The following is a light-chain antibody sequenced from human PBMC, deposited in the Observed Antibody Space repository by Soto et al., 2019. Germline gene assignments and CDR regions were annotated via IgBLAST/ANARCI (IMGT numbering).Light chain of an antibody. CDR1: QTVSSS. Sequence: IRTNEAPALLSGSLGDSVPLTCRASQTVSSSLAWYQQKPGKAPKLLIYKASTWKSGVPARFSGSGSGTEFTLTISSLEPEDFAPYYCQQHINYPVTFGGGTKVDIK. V-gene: IGKV1-5*03. CDR3: QQHINYPVT. CDR2: KAS. J-gene: IGKJ4*01.